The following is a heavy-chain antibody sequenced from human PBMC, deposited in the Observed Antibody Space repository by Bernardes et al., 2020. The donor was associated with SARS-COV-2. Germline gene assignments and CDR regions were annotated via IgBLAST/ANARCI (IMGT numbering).Heavy chain of an antibody. J-gene: IGHJ1*01. Sequence: SETLSLTCAVYGGSFSGYYWSWIRQPPGKGLEWIGEINPSGSTTYNPSLKSRVTISVDTSKNQFSLKLSSVTAADTAVYYCARPGDGYMRYFQHWGQGTLVTVSS. V-gene: IGHV4-34*01. CDR2: INPSGST. CDR1: GGSFSGYY. D-gene: IGHD5-12*01. CDR3: ARPGDGYMRYFQH.